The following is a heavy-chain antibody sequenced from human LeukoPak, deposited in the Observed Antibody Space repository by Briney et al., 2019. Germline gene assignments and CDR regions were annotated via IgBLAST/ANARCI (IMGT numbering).Heavy chain of an antibody. CDR1: GYTFTNYD. CDR3: ARRYDSSGYYGEES. D-gene: IGHD3-22*01. CDR2: IIPILGIA. V-gene: IGHV1-69*04. J-gene: IGHJ4*02. Sequence: ASVKVSCKASGYTFTNYDINWVRQATGQGLEWMGRIIPILGIANYAQKFQGRVTITADKSTSTAYMELSSLRSEDTAVYYCARRYDSSGYYGEESWGQGTLVTVSS.